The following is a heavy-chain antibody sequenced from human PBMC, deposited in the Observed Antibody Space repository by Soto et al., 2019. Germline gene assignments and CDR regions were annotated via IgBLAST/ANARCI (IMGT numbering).Heavy chain of an antibody. CDR1: GGSISSYY. V-gene: IGHV4-59*01. CDR3: ARDRSYGKYYYYYYGMDV. J-gene: IGHJ6*02. D-gene: IGHD5-18*01. CDR2: IYYSGST. Sequence: LSLTCTVSGGSISSYYWSWIRQPPGKGLEWIGYIYYSGSTNYNPSLKSRVTISVDTSKNQFSLKLSSVTAADTAVYYCARDRSYGKYYYYYYGMDVWGQGTTVTVSS.